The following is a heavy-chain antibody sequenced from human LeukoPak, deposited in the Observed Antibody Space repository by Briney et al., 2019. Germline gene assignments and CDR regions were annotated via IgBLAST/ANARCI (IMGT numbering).Heavy chain of an antibody. V-gene: IGHV4-34*01. CDR3: ARGSILTGYYNRRQYYFDY. J-gene: IGHJ4*02. CDR1: GGSFSGYY. D-gene: IGHD3-9*01. CDR2: INHSGST. Sequence: SATLSLPCAVSGGSFSGYYWSWIRQPPGKGLEWVGEINHSGSTNYNPSLKSRVTISVDTSKNQFSLKLSSVTAADTAVYYCARGSILTGYYNRRQYYFDYWGQGTLVTVSS.